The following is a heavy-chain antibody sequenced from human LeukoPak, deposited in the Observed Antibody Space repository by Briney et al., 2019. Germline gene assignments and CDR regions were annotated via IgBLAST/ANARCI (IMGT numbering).Heavy chain of an antibody. CDR3: AKEGSSGWYGGGYYYYYYMDV. J-gene: IGHJ6*03. Sequence: GGSLRLSCAASGFTFSNAWMSWVRQAPGKGLEWVSAISGNGGSTYYADSVKGRFTISRDNSKNTLYLQMNSLRAEDTAVYYCAKEGSSGWYGGGYYYYYYMDVWGKGTTVTISS. D-gene: IGHD6-19*01. CDR2: ISGNGGST. V-gene: IGHV3-23*01. CDR1: GFTFSNAW.